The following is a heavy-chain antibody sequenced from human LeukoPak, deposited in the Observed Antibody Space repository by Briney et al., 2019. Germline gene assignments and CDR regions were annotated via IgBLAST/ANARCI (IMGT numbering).Heavy chain of an antibody. V-gene: IGHV4-59*01. CDR1: GGSISRYY. Sequence: PSETLSLTCTVSGGSISRYYWSWIRQPPGKGLEWIGYIYYGGSTNYNPSLKSRVTISVDTSKNQFSLKLSSVTAADTAVYYCARAFYPGYYSYMAVWGKGTTVTVSS. CDR3: ARAFYPGYYSYMAV. D-gene: IGHD3-3*02. J-gene: IGHJ6*03. CDR2: IYYGGST.